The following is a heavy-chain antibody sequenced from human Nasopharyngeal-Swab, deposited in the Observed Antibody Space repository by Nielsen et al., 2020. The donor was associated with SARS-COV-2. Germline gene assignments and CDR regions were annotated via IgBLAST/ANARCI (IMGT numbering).Heavy chain of an antibody. J-gene: IGHJ3*01. CDR1: GILLASYA. CDR2: IAPSTYGATP. V-gene: IGHV3-49*02. Sequence: SLNISCASSGILLASYALTGVRQAPGRGLEWLGFIAPSTYGATPKYAPSLRGSFTISRDDSMNFAYLQMNGLTVGDTALYHCVRGQKAFDVWGQGAMVTVSS. CDR3: VRGQKAFDV. D-gene: IGHD3-10*01.